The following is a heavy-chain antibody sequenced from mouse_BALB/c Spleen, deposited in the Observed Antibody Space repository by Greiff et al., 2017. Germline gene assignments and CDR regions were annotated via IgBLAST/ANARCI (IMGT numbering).Heavy chain of an antibody. CDR2: ISSGGSYT. D-gene: IGHD2-14*01. J-gene: IGHJ2*01. Sequence: EVMLVESGGDLVKPGGSLKLSCAASGFTFSSYGLSWVRQTPDKRLEWVATISSGGSYTYYPDSVKGRFTISRDNAKNTLYLQMSSLKSEDTAMYYCARHRDYYVDYWGQGTTLTVSS. V-gene: IGHV5-6*02. CDR1: GFTFSSYG. CDR3: ARHRDYYVDY.